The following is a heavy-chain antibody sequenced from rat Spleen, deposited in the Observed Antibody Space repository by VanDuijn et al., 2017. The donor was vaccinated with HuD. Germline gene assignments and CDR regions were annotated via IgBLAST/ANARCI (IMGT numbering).Heavy chain of an antibody. CDR1: GFSFSNYY. D-gene: IGHD1-11*01. Sequence: VQLVESGGGLVQPGRSMQLSCAASGFSFSNYYMAWVRQAPTKGLEWIAAISRGGSTYYNSALKSRLSIRRDTSKSQVFLKMNSLQTEDIATYYCARDGYGGYTLDYWGQGVMVTVSS. CDR3: ARDGYGGYTLDY. CDR2: ISRGGST. J-gene: IGHJ2*01. V-gene: IGHV2S12*01.